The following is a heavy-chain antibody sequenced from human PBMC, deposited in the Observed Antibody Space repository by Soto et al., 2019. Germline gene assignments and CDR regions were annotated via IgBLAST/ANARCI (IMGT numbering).Heavy chain of an antibody. CDR2: IYHSGST. Sequence: SETLSLTCAVSGGSISSGGYSWSWIRQPPGKGLEWIGYIYHSGSTYYNPSLKSRVTISVDRSKNQFSLKLSSVTAADTAVYYCARVGGPYDFWSGNWFDPWGQGTLVTV. J-gene: IGHJ5*02. V-gene: IGHV4-30-2*01. CDR1: GGSISSGGYS. CDR3: ARVGGPYDFWSGNWFDP. D-gene: IGHD3-3*01.